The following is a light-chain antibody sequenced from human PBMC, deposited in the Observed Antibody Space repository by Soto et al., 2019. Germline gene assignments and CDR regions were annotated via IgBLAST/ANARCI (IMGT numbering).Light chain of an antibody. J-gene: IGKJ2*01. Sequence: DIQMTQSPSSLSASVGDRVTITCRASQSIDNFLNWYQQRPGTAPELLMFAASNLQTGVPSRFSGSGSGTDFTLTITGLQPEDLATYFCQQSHSIPYTFGQGTKLEIK. CDR1: QSIDNF. V-gene: IGKV1-39*01. CDR2: AAS. CDR3: QQSHSIPYT.